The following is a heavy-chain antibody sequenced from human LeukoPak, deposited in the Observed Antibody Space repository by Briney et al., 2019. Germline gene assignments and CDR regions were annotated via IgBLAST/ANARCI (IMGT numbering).Heavy chain of an antibody. CDR2: ISAYNGNT. J-gene: IGHJ3*02. D-gene: IGHD3-9*01. V-gene: IGHV1-18*01. CDR1: RYTLTSYV. CDR3: ATVGPDILTGYGVMDDAFDI. Sequence: ASVTVSRTASRYTLTSYVINTVRQAPGPGLEGMGWISAYNGNTNYAKTLQGRVTITEATSPKTAYMELSSLRSEDTAVYYCATVGPDILTGYGVMDDAFDIWGQGTMVTVSS.